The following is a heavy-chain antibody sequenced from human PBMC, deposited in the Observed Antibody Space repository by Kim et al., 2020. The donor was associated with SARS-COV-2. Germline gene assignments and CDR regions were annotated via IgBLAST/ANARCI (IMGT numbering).Heavy chain of an antibody. CDR3: ARVTIAGNPAYFDY. J-gene: IGHJ4*02. Sequence: SPSFQGQVTISADKSISTAYLQWSSLKASDTAMYYCARVTIAGNPAYFDYWGQGTLVTVSS. V-gene: IGHV5-51*01. D-gene: IGHD6-13*01.